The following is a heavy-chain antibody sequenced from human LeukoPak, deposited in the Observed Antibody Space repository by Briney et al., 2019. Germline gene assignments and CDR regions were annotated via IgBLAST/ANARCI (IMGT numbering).Heavy chain of an antibody. CDR2: INPSGSTA. Sequence: GGSLRLSCAASGFTFSTYWMHWVRHAPGKGLVWVSHINPSGSTAFYADSVKGRFTISRDNAKNTVYLQMSSLGAEDTAVYYCGRGMIRAYGSDYWGQGTLVTVSS. J-gene: IGHJ4*02. D-gene: IGHD3-10*01. CDR1: GFTFSTYW. CDR3: GRGMIRAYGSDY. V-gene: IGHV3-74*01.